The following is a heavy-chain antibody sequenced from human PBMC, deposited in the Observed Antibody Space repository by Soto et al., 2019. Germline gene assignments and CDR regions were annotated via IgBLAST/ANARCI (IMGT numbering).Heavy chain of an antibody. V-gene: IGHV1-18*01. J-gene: IGHJ6*02. Sequence: GASVKVSCKASGYTFTSYGISWARQAPGQGLEWMGWISAYNGNTNYAQKLQGRVTMTTDTSTSTAYMELRSLRSEDTAVYYCATKGRWYVGYYYYGMDVWGQGTTVTVSS. CDR1: GYTFTSYG. CDR2: ISAYNGNT. D-gene: IGHD6-13*01. CDR3: ATKGRWYVGYYYYGMDV.